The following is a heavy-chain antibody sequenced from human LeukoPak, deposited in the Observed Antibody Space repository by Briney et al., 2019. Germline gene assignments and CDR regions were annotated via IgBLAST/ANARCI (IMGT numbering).Heavy chain of an antibody. CDR2: ISGSGGST. J-gene: IGHJ6*02. CDR3: AKGLFPMVRGVIVYYYYGMDV. V-gene: IGHV3-23*01. D-gene: IGHD3-10*01. CDR1: GFTFSSDA. Sequence: GGSLRLSCAASGFTFSSDAMSWGRQAPGKGLEWVSAISGSGGSTYYADSVKGRFTISRDNSKNTLYLQMNSLRAEDTAVYYCAKGLFPMVRGVIVYYYYGMDVWGQGTTVTVSS.